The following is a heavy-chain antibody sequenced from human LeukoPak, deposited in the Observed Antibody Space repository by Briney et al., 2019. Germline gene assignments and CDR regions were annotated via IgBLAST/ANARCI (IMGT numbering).Heavy chain of an antibody. D-gene: IGHD6-13*01. V-gene: IGHV3-33*08. CDR3: ARGAGSWRYYFDY. J-gene: IGHJ4*02. CDR2: IWYDGSNK. Sequence: GGSLRLSCAASGFTFSSYAMHWVRQAPGKGLEWVAVIWYDGSNKYYADSVKGRFTISRDNSKNTLYLQMNSLRAEDTAVYYCARGAGSWRYYFDYWGQGTLVTVSS. CDR1: GFTFSSYA.